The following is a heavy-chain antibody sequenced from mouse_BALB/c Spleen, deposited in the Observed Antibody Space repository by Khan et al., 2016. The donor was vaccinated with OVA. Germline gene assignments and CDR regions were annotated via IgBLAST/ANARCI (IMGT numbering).Heavy chain of an antibody. Sequence: EVQLQESGPGLVKPSQSLSLTCTVTGYSITSDYAWNWIRQFPGNKLEWMGYISYSGSTTYNPALKSRISLNRDTSKNQFFMKLNSVTTEDTATYYCARDGSRCNYAMDYWGQGTSVTVSS. V-gene: IGHV3-2*02. J-gene: IGHJ4*01. CDR3: ARDGSRCNYAMDY. CDR2: ISYSGST. D-gene: IGHD2-3*01. CDR1: GYSITSDYA.